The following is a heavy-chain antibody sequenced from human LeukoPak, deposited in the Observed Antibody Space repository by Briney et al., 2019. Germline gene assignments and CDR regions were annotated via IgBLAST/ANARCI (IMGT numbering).Heavy chain of an antibody. D-gene: IGHD3-22*01. CDR1: GFTFSRYD. J-gene: IGHJ4*02. V-gene: IGHV3-30*02. CDR2: IRYDGTNK. Sequence: PGGSLRLSCAASGFTFSRYDMHWVRQAPGKGLEWVAFIRYDGTNKYYADSVRGRFTVSKDNSKNTLYLQMNSLRAEDTAVYYCASSRYDSSGYYGIIAYWGQGTLVTVSS. CDR3: ASSRYDSSGYYGIIAY.